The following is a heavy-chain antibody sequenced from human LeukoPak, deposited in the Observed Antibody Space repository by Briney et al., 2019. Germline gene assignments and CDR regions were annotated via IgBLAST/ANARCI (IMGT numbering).Heavy chain of an antibody. CDR2: IYYSGST. D-gene: IGHD7-27*01. V-gene: IGHV4-59*04. CDR1: GASISTYY. CDR3: ARGPNWGLFDY. Sequence: SETLSLTCTVSGASISTYYWGWIRQPPGKGLEWIGNIYYSGSTYYNPSLKSRVTMSVDTSRNQFSLKLSSVTAADTAVYYCARGPNWGLFDYWGQGTLVTVSS. J-gene: IGHJ4*02.